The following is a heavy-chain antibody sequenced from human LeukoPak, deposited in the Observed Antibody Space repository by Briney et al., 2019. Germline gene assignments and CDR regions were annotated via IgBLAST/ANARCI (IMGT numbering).Heavy chain of an antibody. CDR3: ARDLYDSSPGGYTDY. J-gene: IGHJ4*02. V-gene: IGHV1-18*01. CDR1: GYTFTSYG. CDR2: ISAYNGNT. Sequence: ASVTVSCKASGYTFTSYGISWVRQAPGQGLEWMGWISAYNGNTNYAQKLQGRVTMTTDTSTSTAYMELRRLRSDDTAVYYCARDLYDSSPGGYTDYWGQGTLVTVSS. D-gene: IGHD3-22*01.